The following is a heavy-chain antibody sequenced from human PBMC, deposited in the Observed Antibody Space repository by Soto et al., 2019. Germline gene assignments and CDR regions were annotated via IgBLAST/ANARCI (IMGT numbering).Heavy chain of an antibody. CDR3: ARGGVFLEWSLNHDFDI. Sequence: QVQLQEPGPGLVKPSGTLSLTCAVSSGSISSSNWWSWVRQPPGKGLEWIGEIYHSGSTNYNPSLKSRVTISVDKSKNQFSLKLSSVTAADTAVYYCARGGVFLEWSLNHDFDIWGQGTMVTVSS. V-gene: IGHV4-4*02. J-gene: IGHJ3*02. CDR1: SGSISSSNW. D-gene: IGHD3-3*01. CDR2: IYHSGST.